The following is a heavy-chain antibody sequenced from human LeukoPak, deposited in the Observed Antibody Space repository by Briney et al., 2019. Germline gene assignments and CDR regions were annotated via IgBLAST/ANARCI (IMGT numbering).Heavy chain of an antibody. V-gene: IGHV3-21*01. J-gene: IGHJ4*02. CDR1: GFTFSSYS. CDR3: ARGRYFDWLLYY. D-gene: IGHD3-9*01. Sequence: GGSLGLSCAASGFTFSSYSMNWVRQAPGKGLEWVSSISSSSSYIYYADSVKGRFTISRDNAKNSLYLQMNSLRAEDTAVYYCARGRYFDWLLYYWGQGTLVNVAS. CDR2: ISSSSSYI.